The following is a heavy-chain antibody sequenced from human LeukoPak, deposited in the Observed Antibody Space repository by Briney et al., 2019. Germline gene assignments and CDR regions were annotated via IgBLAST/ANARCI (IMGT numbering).Heavy chain of an antibody. Sequence: GASVKVSCKASGYTFTSYYMHWVRQAPGQGLEWMGIINPSGGSTSYAQKFQGRVTMIRDTSTSTVYMELSSLRSEDTAVYYCARDDSSGYYLLTYYMDVWGKGTTVTVSS. J-gene: IGHJ6*03. CDR2: INPSGGST. CDR1: GYTFTSYY. CDR3: ARDDSSGYYLLTYYMDV. D-gene: IGHD3-22*01. V-gene: IGHV1-46*01.